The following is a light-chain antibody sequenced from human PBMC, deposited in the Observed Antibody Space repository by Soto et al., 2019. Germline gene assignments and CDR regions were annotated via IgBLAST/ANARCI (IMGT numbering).Light chain of an antibody. CDR3: HQYNNWPPWT. J-gene: IGKJ1*01. CDR1: QSVTNNY. Sequence: EVVLTQSPGTLSLSPGESATLSCRASQSVTNNYFAWYQQKPGQAPRLLIFGSSDRATGIPDRFSGSGSGTDFPLTISSLQSEDFAVYYCHQYNNWPPWTFGQGTKVEIK. V-gene: IGKV3-20*01. CDR2: GSS.